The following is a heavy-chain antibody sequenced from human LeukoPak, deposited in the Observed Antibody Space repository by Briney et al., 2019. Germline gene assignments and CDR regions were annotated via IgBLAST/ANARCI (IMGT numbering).Heavy chain of an antibody. Sequence: GASVKVSCKASGYTFTSYGISWVRQAPGQGLEWMGWISAYNGNTNYAQKLQGRVTMTTDTSTSTAYMELRSLRSDDTAVYYCAREGYYDSSGYVSSVAYWGQGTLVTVSS. CDR1: GYTFTSYG. V-gene: IGHV1-18*01. CDR3: AREGYYDSSGYVSSVAY. CDR2: ISAYNGNT. J-gene: IGHJ4*02. D-gene: IGHD3-22*01.